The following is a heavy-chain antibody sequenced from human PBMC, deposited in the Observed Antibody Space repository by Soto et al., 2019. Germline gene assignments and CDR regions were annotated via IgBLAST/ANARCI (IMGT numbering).Heavy chain of an antibody. J-gene: IGHJ4*02. D-gene: IGHD1-1*01. CDR2: IIPILGIA. Sequence: QVQLVQSGAEVKKPGSSVKVSCKASGGTFSSYTISWVRQAPGQGLEWMGRIIPILGIANSAQKLQGRVTITADKSTSTAYMELSSLRSEDTAVYYCARGGGTTGTGNYWGQGTLVTVSS. CDR3: ARGGGTTGTGNY. CDR1: GGTFSSYT. V-gene: IGHV1-69*02.